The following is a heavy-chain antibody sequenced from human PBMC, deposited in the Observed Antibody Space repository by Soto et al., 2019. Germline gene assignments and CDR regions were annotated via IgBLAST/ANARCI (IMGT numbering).Heavy chain of an antibody. Sequence: QVQLVESGGGVVQPGRSLRLSCAASGFTFSSYGMHGVRQAPGKGLEWVAVIWYDGSNKYYADSVTGRFNISRDNSKNTLYMQMNSRRAEDTAVYYCARDPYEYGDYFFDYWGQGTLVTDSS. J-gene: IGHJ4*02. CDR3: ARDPYEYGDYFFDY. CDR2: IWYDGSNK. CDR1: GFTFSSYG. V-gene: IGHV3-33*01. D-gene: IGHD4-17*01.